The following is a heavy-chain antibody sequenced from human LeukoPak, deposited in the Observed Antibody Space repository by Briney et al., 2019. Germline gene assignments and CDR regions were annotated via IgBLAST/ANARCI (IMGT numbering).Heavy chain of an antibody. J-gene: IGHJ4*02. CDR2: INHSGST. Sequence: PSETLSLTCAVYGGSFSGYYWSWIRQPPGKGLEWIGEINHSGSTNYNPSLKSRVTISVDTSKNQFSLKLSSVTAADMAVYYCARGKERGGYYWGQGTLVTVSS. CDR1: GGSFSGYY. CDR3: ARGKERGGYY. D-gene: IGHD3-16*01. V-gene: IGHV4-34*01.